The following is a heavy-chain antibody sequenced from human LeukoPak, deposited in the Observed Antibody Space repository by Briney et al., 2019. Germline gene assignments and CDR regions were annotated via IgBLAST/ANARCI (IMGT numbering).Heavy chain of an antibody. D-gene: IGHD1-1*01. J-gene: IGHJ1*01. Sequence: GGSLRLSCAASGFTFSSYGMHWVRQAPGKGLEWAAVIWHDGSNKYYGDSVKGRFTISRDNSKNTLSLQMDSLRAEDTAVYYCAKDEDILNELDYFRDWGQGTLVTVSS. V-gene: IGHV3-33*03. CDR3: AKDEDILNELDYFRD. CDR2: IWHDGSNK. CDR1: GFTFSSYG.